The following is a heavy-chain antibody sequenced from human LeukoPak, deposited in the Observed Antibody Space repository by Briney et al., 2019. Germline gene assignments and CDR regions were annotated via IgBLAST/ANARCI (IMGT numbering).Heavy chain of an antibody. CDR3: ARAGYNWNDGLDY. J-gene: IGHJ4*02. CDR2: IYSGGST. Sequence: PGGSLRLSCAASGFTVSSNYMSWVRQASGKGLEWVSVIYSGGSTYYADSVKGRFTISRDNSKNTLYLQMNSLRAEDTAVYYCARAGYNWNDGLDYWGQGTLVTVSS. CDR1: GFTVSSNY. D-gene: IGHD1-1*01. V-gene: IGHV3-66*01.